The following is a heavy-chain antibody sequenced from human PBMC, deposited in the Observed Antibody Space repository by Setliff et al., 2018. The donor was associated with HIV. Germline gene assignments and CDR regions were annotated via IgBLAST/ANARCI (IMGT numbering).Heavy chain of an antibody. V-gene: IGHV3-21*01. CDR2: ISSSSRSK. J-gene: IGHJ4*02. Sequence: GSLRLSCEASGFTFSTYSMNWVRQAPGKGLEWVSSISSSSRSKYYADSVKGRFTISRDNVKNSLYLQVNSLRAEDTAVYYCARDRYSGSSTDYWGQGTLVTVSS. CDR3: ARDRYSGSSTDY. CDR1: GFTFSTYS. D-gene: IGHD1-26*01.